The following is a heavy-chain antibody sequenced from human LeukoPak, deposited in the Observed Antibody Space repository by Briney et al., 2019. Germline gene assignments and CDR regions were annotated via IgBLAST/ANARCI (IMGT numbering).Heavy chain of an antibody. J-gene: IGHJ4*02. CDR1: GFTFSSYG. V-gene: IGHV3-33*01. CDR3: ARAPGVGATGCFDY. Sequence: PGGSLRLSCAASGFTFSSYGMHWVRQAPGKGLEWVAVIWYDGSNKYYADSVKGRFTISRDNSKNTLYLQMNSLRAEDTAVYYCARAPGVGATGCFDYWGQGTLVTVSS. CDR2: IWYDGSNK. D-gene: IGHD1-26*01.